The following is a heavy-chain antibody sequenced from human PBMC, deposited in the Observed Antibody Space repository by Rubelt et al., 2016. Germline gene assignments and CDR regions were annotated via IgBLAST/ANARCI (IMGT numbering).Heavy chain of an antibody. Sequence: QVQLVESGGGAVQPGRSLRLSCAASGFTFSSYVMHWVRQAPGKGLEWVAVISGDGSIKYYADSVKGRFTISRDNSKNTLYLQRTSLRVEDTAVYYCARDPVGTTVRHFDYWGQGTLVTVSS. CDR2: ISGDGSIK. V-gene: IGHV3-30*04. J-gene: IGHJ4*02. CDR1: GFTFSSYV. D-gene: IGHD1-26*01. CDR3: ARDPVGTTVRHFDY.